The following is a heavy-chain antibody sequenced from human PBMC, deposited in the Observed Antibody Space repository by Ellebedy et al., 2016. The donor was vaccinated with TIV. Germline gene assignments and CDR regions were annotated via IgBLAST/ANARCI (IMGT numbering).Heavy chain of an antibody. J-gene: IGHJ6*03. CDR3: ARVAEVYAPNRYYYYYYMDV. D-gene: IGHD2-8*01. V-gene: IGHV1-18*01. Sequence: ASVKVSCXASGYTFTSYGISWVRQAPGQGLEWMGWISAYNGNTNYAQKLQGRVTMTTDTSTSTAYMELRSLRSDDTAVYYCARVAEVYAPNRYYYYYYMDVWGKGTTVTVSS. CDR2: ISAYNGNT. CDR1: GYTFTSYG.